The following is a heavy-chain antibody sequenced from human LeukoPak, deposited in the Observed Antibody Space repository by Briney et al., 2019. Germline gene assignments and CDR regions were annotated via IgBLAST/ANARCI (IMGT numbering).Heavy chain of an antibody. D-gene: IGHD3-22*01. V-gene: IGHV3-23*01. CDR2: ISGSGGST. J-gene: IGHJ4*02. CDR1: GLTLSSYA. CDR3: AKGMGKYYYDSSAYYF. Sequence: GGSLRLSCAASGLTLSSYAMSWVRQSPGKGLEWVSAISGSGGSTYYADSVKVRFIISRDNSKNTLYLQMNSLRAEDTAVYYCAKGMGKYYYDSSAYYFWGQGTLVTVSS.